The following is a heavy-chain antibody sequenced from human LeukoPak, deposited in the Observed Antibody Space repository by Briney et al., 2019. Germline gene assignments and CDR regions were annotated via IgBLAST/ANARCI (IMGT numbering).Heavy chain of an antibody. CDR2: T. J-gene: IGHJ5*02. V-gene: IGHV5-51*01. D-gene: IGHD6-13*01. Sequence: TRYSPSFQGQVTISADKSISTAYLQWRSLKASDTAMYYCASQPSIEAVLSQTWGQGTLVTVSS. CDR3: ASQPSIEAVLSQT.